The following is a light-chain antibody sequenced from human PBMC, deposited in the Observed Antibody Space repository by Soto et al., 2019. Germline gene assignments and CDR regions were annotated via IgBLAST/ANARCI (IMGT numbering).Light chain of an antibody. CDR2: HVN. CDR3: SAYGGNADVV. Sequence: QSVLTQPRSVSGSPGQSVTISCTGTSSNVGAYTFVSWYQQHPGKAPNLIIYHVNKRPSGVPDRFSGSKSGNTASLTISGLQADDVSDYYCSAYGGNADVVCGGGTKLTVL. J-gene: IGLJ2*01. CDR1: SSNVGAYTF. V-gene: IGLV2-11*01.